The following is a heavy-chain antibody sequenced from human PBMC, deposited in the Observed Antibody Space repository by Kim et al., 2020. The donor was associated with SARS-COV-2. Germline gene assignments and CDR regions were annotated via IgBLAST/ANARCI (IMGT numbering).Heavy chain of an antibody. CDR2: ISASDHSP. D-gene: IGHD2-8*01. CDR1: GFTFSTYT. Sequence: GGSLRLSCAASGFTFSTYTMSWVRQAPGKGLEWVSSISASDHSPYYADSVKGRFTVSSDNSRNMLYLQMNGLRAEDTAVYYCSNSPQNRYCTPSNCYDI. V-gene: IGHV3-23*01. J-gene: IGHJ3*02. CDR3: SNSPQNRYCTPSNCYDI.